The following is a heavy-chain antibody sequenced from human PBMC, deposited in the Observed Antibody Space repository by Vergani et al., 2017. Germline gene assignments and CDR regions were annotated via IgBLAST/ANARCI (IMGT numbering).Heavy chain of an antibody. CDR3: ARVHILTGYYDAFDI. J-gene: IGHJ3*02. Sequence: QVQLVQSGAEVKKPGASVKASCKASGYTFTSYYMHWVRQAPGQGLEWMGIINPSGGSTSYAQKFQGRVTMTRDTSTSTVYMELSSLRSEDTAVYYCARVHILTGYYDAFDIWGQGTMVTVSS. CDR2: INPSGGST. D-gene: IGHD3-9*01. V-gene: IGHV1-46*03. CDR1: GYTFTSYY.